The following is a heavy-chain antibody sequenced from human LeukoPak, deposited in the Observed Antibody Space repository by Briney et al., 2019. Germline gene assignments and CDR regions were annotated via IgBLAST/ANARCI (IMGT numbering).Heavy chain of an antibody. D-gene: IGHD2-2*01. V-gene: IGHV1-2*02. CDR3: GRGTSVSHIPYYYYFMDV. CDR2: INPNSGGT. J-gene: IGHJ6*03. CDR1: GYTFTGYY. Sequence: GASVKVSCKASGYTFTGYYMHWVRQAPGQGLEWMGWINPNSGGTNYAQKFQGRVTMTRDTSISTAYMDLSRLRSDDTAVYYCGRGTSVSHIPYYYYFMDVWGKGTTVTVSS.